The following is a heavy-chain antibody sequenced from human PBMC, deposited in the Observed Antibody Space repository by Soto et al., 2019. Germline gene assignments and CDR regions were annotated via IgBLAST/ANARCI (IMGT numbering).Heavy chain of an antibody. J-gene: IGHJ4*02. CDR1: GGTFSSYA. D-gene: IGHD6-19*01. Sequence: VKVSCKASGGTFSSYAISWVRQAPGQGLEWMGGIIPIFGTANYAQKFQGRVTITADESTSTAYMELSSLRSEDTAVYYCARVPRYSSGRYSDYWGQGTLVTVPQ. CDR2: IIPIFGTA. CDR3: ARVPRYSSGRYSDY. V-gene: IGHV1-69*13.